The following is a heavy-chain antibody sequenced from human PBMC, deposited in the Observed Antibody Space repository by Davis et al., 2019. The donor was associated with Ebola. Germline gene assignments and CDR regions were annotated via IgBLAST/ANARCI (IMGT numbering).Heavy chain of an antibody. CDR2: ISYDGSNK. D-gene: IGHD5-12*01. CDR1: GFPFSSYV. V-gene: IGHV3-30*18. CDR3: AKDTHVDIVATIDY. Sequence: PGGSLRLSCAASGFPFSSYVMHWVRQAPGKGLEWVAVISYDGSNKYYADSVKGRFTISRDNAKNSLYLQMNSLRAEDTALYYCAKDTHVDIVATIDYWGQGTLVTVSS. J-gene: IGHJ4*02.